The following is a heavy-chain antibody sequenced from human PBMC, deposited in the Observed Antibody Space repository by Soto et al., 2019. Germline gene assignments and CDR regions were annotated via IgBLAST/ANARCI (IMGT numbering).Heavy chain of an antibody. V-gene: IGHV4-30-4*01. J-gene: IGHJ6*02. CDR2: IYYSGTT. Sequence: SSETLSLTCTVSGGSISSGDHYGSWIRQPPGKGLEWIGYIYYSGTTYYNPSLKSRVTISVDTSENQFSLKVNSVTAADTAVYYCARALIQLWPHYYYGMDVWGQGTTVT. D-gene: IGHD5-18*01. CDR3: ARALIQLWPHYYYGMDV. CDR1: GGSISSGDHY.